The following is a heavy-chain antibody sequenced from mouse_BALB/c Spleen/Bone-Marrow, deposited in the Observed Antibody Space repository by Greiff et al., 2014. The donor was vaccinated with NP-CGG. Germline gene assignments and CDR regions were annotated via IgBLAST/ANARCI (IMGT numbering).Heavy chain of an antibody. V-gene: IGHV5-4*02. CDR1: GFTLSDYY. Sequence: EVQGVESGGGLVKPGGSLKLSCAASGFTLSDYYMYWVRQTPEKRLEWVATISDDGSYTYYPDSVKGRFTISRDIAKNNLYLQMSSLKSEDTAMYYCARDRGVQGYAMDYWGQGTSVTVSS. CDR3: ARDRGVQGYAMDY. D-gene: IGHD2-14*01. CDR2: ISDDGSYT. J-gene: IGHJ4*01.